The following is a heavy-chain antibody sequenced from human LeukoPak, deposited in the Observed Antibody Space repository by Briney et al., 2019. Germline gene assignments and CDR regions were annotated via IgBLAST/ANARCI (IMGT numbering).Heavy chain of an antibody. CDR3: ARDGNYDSSGYYWGYNWFDP. D-gene: IGHD3-22*01. CDR2: ISSSSSYI. V-gene: IGHV3-21*01. Sequence: PGGSLRLSCAASGFTFSSYSMNWVRRAPGKGLEWVSSISSSSSYIYYADSVKGRFTISRDNAKNSLYLQMNSLRAEDTAVYYCARDGNYDSSGYYWGYNWFDPWGQGTLVTVSS. CDR1: GFTFSSYS. J-gene: IGHJ5*02.